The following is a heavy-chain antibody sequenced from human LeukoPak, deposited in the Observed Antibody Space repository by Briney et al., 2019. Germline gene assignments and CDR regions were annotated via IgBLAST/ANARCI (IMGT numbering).Heavy chain of an antibody. Sequence: PGGSLRLSCAASGFTFSSYGMHWVRQAPGKGLEWVAVISYDGSNKYYADSVKGRFTISRGNSKNTLYLQMNSLRAEDTAVYYCAKVYWGYSYGYALGDYWGQGTLVTVSS. D-gene: IGHD5-18*01. CDR3: AKVYWGYSYGYALGDY. J-gene: IGHJ4*02. CDR1: GFTFSSYG. V-gene: IGHV3-30*18. CDR2: ISYDGSNK.